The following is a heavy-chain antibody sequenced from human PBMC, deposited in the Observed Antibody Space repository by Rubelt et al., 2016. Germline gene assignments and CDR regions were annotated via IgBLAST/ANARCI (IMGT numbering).Heavy chain of an antibody. CDR1: GGSISSYY. V-gene: IGHV4-59*12. D-gene: IGHD1-26*01. Sequence: QVQLQESGPGLVKPSETLSLTCTVSGGSISSYYWSWIRQPQGKGLEWIASIYFSGNTYYNPSLQSRDSIPVTTSNNQFSLRLRAVTAADTAVYYGARHDTGSFLFDFWGQGTPVTVSS. CDR2: IYFSGNT. J-gene: IGHJ4*02. CDR3: ARHDTGSFLFDF.